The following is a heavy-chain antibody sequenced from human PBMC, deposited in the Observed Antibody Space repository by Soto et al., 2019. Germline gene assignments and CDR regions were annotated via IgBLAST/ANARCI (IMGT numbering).Heavy chain of an antibody. Sequence: PSETLSITCAVYGGSISSGGYSWSWIRQPPGKGLEWIGYIYHSGSTYYNPSLKSRVTISVDRSKNQFSLKLSSVTAADTAVYYCARDQLEGNWFDPWGQGTLVTVSS. CDR3: ARDQLEGNWFDP. CDR2: IYHSGST. CDR1: GGSISSGGYS. V-gene: IGHV4-30-2*01. J-gene: IGHJ5*02. D-gene: IGHD1-1*01.